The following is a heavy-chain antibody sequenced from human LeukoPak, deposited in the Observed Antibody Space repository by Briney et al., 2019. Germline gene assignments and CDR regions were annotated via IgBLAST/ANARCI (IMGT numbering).Heavy chain of an antibody. CDR1: GGSISSYY. V-gene: IGHV4-59*01. CDR2: IYYSGST. D-gene: IGHD3-22*01. J-gene: IGHJ4*02. Sequence: PSETLSLTCTVSGGSISSYYWSWIRQPPGKGLEWIGYIYYSGSTNYNPSLKSRVTISVDTSKNQFSLKLSSVTAADTAVYYCARDSSGYPYYFDCWGQGTLVTVSS. CDR3: ARDSSGYPYYFDC.